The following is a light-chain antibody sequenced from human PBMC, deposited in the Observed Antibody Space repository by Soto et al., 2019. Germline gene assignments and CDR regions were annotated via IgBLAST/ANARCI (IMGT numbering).Light chain of an antibody. CDR3: QQLNSYPYT. Sequence: DIQLTQSPSFLSASVGDRVTITCRASQGISSYLAWYQQEPGKAPSLLIYTASTLQRGVPSRFSGSGSGTEFTLTISRLQPEDFAIYYCQQLNSYPYTFGQGTKLEIK. V-gene: IGKV1-9*01. J-gene: IGKJ2*01. CDR2: TAS. CDR1: QGISSY.